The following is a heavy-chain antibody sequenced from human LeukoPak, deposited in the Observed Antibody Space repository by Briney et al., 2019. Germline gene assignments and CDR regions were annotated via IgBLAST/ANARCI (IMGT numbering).Heavy chain of an antibody. D-gene: IGHD6-19*01. J-gene: IGHJ6*03. CDR2: IDISGNTI. Sequence: HPGGSLRLSCAASGFTVTRNYMTWVRQAPGKGLEWLSHIDISGNTIHYADSVEGRFTISRDNAKNSVYLQVTSLRDEDTALYYCAKDATAVPGTVYMDVWGKGTTVAVSS. CDR3: AKDATAVPGTVYMDV. V-gene: IGHV3-48*03. CDR1: GFTVTRNY.